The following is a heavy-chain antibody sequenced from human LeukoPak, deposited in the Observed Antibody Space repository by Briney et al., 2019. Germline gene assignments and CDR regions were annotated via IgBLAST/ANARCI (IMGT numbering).Heavy chain of an antibody. V-gene: IGHV3-23*01. D-gene: IGHD4-17*01. CDR2: ISGSGGST. CDR1: GFTFSSYA. Sequence: PGGSLRLSCAASGFTFSSYAMSWVRQAPGKGLEWVSAISGSGGSTYYAASVKGRFTISRDNSKSTPYLQMNSLRAEDTAVYYCAKDPRTATYGDYRWGQGTLVTVSS. J-gene: IGHJ4*02. CDR3: AKDPRTATYGDYR.